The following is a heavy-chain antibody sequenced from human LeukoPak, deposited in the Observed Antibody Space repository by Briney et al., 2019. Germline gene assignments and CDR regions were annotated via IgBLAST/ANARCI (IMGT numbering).Heavy chain of an antibody. CDR3: ARSNYYYYYMDV. CDR2: IYYSGST. J-gene: IGHJ6*03. D-gene: IGHD2/OR15-2a*01. V-gene: IGHV4-59*01. Sequence: SETLSLTCTVSGGSISSYYWSWIRQPPGKGLEWIGYIYYSGSTNYNPSLKSRVTISVDTSKNQFSLKLSSVTAADTAAYYCARSNYYYYYMDVWGKGTTVTISS. CDR1: GGSISSYY.